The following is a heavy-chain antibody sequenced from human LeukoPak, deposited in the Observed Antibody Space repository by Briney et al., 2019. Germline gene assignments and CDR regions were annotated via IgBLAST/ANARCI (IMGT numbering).Heavy chain of an antibody. J-gene: IGHJ3*02. V-gene: IGHV4-39*01. D-gene: IGHD1-26*01. CDR1: GGSISSSSYY. CDR2: IYYSGST. CDR3: ARLVVGAEKDI. Sequence: PSETLSLTCTVSGGSISSSSYYWGWIRQPPGKGREWIGSIYYSGSTYYNPSLKSRVTISVDTSKNQFSLKLSSVTAADTAVYYCARLVVGAEKDIWGQGTMVTVSS.